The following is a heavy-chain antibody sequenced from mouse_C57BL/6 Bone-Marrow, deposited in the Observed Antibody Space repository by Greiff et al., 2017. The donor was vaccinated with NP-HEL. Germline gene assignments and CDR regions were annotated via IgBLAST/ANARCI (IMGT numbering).Heavy chain of an antibody. V-gene: IGHV5-12*01. J-gene: IGHJ4*01. Sequence: EVKLMESGGGLVQPGGSLKLSCAASGFTFSDYYMYWVRQTPEKRLEWVAYISNGGGSTYYPDTVKGRFTISRDNAKNTLYLQISRLKSEDTAMYYCAIHGLTGTNAMDYWGQGTSVTVSS. CDR2: ISNGGGST. CDR1: GFTFSDYY. D-gene: IGHD4-1*01. CDR3: AIHGLTGTNAMDY.